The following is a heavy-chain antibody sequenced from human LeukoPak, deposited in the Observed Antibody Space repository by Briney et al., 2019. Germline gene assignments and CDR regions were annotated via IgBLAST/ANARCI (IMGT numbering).Heavy chain of an antibody. CDR1: GGSISSSSYY. CDR2: IYYSGST. J-gene: IGHJ4*02. D-gene: IGHD3-9*01. CDR3: ARDSDTYYDILTGYYIPYYFDY. Sequence: SETLSLTCTVSGGSISSSSYYWGWIRQPPGKGLEWIGSIYYSGSTYYNPSLKSRVTISVDTSKNQFSLKLSSVTAADTAVYYCARDSDTYYDILTGYYIPYYFDYWGQGTLVTVSS. V-gene: IGHV4-39*07.